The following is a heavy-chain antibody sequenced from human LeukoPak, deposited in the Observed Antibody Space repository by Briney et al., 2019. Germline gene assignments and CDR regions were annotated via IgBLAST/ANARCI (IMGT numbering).Heavy chain of an antibody. CDR2: IRFDGRDK. V-gene: IGHV3-30*02. CDR3: ARETYTRDFDY. CDR1: GFTFSSYG. D-gene: IGHD4-11*01. J-gene: IGHJ4*02. Sequence: PGGSLRLSCAASGFTFSSYGMNWVRQAPGKGLEWVAFIRFDGRDKYYADSVKGRFTISRDNSESTLDLQMNSLRVEDTAVYYCARETYTRDFDYWGQGTLVTVSS.